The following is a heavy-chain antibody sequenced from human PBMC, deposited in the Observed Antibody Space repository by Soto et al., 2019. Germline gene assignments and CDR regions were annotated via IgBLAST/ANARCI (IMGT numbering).Heavy chain of an antibody. Sequence: PSETLSLTCTVSGGSINSGGYYWSWIRQHPGKGLEWIGKIFYTGSTSYNPSLKSRVNISVDTSKKQFSLQLNSVTAADTAVYYCARNYYNSYVLGYWGQGALVTVSS. D-gene: IGHD4-4*01. V-gene: IGHV4-31*03. CDR3: ARNYYNSYVLGY. CDR2: IFYTGST. J-gene: IGHJ4*02. CDR1: GGSINSGGYY.